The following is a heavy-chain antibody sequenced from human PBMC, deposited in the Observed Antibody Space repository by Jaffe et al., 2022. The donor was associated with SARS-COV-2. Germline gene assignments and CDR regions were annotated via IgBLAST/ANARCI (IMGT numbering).Heavy chain of an antibody. CDR1: GYSFTSYW. CDR2: IDPSDSYT. Sequence: EVQLVQSGAEVKKPGESLRISCKGSGYSFTSYWISWVRQMPGKGLEWMGRIDPSDSYTNYSPSFQGHVTISADKSISTAYLQWSSLKASDTAMYYCARHGIADTPGGGMDVWGQGTTVTVSS. CDR3: ARHGIADTPGGGMDV. D-gene: IGHD6-13*01. J-gene: IGHJ6*02. V-gene: IGHV5-10-1*03.